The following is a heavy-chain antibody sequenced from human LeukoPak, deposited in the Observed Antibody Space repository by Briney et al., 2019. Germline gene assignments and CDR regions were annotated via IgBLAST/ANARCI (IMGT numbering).Heavy chain of an antibody. D-gene: IGHD6-13*01. Sequence: AGSLRLSCAASGFTFSDYYRSWIRQPPGKGLEWISDNLISNIYTNYADSLNGRFTISRNNAKDSLYLQMNSLRAEDTAVYYCARDLRHVAESKRDSAFDIWGQGTMVTVSS. CDR2: NLISNIYT. J-gene: IGHJ3*02. CDR3: ARDLRHVAESKRDSAFDI. V-gene: IGHV3-11*05. CDR1: GFTFSDYY.